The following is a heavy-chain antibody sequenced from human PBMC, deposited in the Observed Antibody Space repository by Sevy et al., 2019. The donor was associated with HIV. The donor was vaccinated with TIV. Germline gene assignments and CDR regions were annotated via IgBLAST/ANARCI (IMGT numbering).Heavy chain of an antibody. D-gene: IGHD3-10*01. CDR1: GGSISSSSYY. CDR2: IYYSGST. CDR3: ARHISEGSYYNYFDY. Sequence: SETLSLTCTVSGGSISSSSYYWGWIRQPPGKGLEWIGSIYYSGSTYYNPSLKSRVTISVDTSKNQFSLKLSSVTAADTAVYSCARHISEGSYYNYFDYWGQGTLVTVSS. V-gene: IGHV4-39*01. J-gene: IGHJ4*02.